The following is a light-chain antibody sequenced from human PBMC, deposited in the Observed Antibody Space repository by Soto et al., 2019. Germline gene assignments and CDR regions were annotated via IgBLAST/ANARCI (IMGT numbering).Light chain of an antibody. CDR2: GES. CDR3: QQYGSSPRT. Sequence: EIVLTQSPGTLSLSPGERATLSCRASQSVSSSYLAWYQQKPGQAPRLLIYGESSRATGIPDRFSGSGSGTDFTLTISRLEPEDFEVYYCQQYGSSPRTCGQGTKLEIK. V-gene: IGKV3-20*01. J-gene: IGKJ2*01. CDR1: QSVSSSY.